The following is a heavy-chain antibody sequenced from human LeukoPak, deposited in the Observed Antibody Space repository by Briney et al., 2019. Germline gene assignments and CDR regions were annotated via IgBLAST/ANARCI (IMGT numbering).Heavy chain of an antibody. CDR3: ARESNYYDSSGPEYWFDP. J-gene: IGHJ5*02. V-gene: IGHV1-69*13. CDR1: GGTFSSYA. Sequence: SVKVSCKASGGTFSSYAISWVRQAPGQGLEWMGGIIPIFGTASYAQKFQGRVTITADESTSTAYMELSSQRSEDTAVYYCARESNYYDSSGPEYWFDPWGQGTLVTVSS. D-gene: IGHD3-22*01. CDR2: IIPIFGTA.